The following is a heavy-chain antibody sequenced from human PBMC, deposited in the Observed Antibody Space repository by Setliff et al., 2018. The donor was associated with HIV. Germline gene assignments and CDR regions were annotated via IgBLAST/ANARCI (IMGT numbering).Heavy chain of an antibody. CDR3: ARGVSSWYPLFDY. D-gene: IGHD6-13*01. CDR2: ISYSGST. Sequence: SETLSLTCTVSGGSISSHYWTWIRQPPGKGLEWIGYISYSGSTNYNPSLKSRVTISVDTSKNQFSLKLSSVTAADTAVYYCARGVSSWYPLFDYWGQGTLVTVSS. J-gene: IGHJ4*02. V-gene: IGHV4-59*11. CDR1: GGSISSHY.